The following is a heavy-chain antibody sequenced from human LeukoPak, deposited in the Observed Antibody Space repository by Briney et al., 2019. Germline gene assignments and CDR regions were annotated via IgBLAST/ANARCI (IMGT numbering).Heavy chain of an antibody. CDR3: ADFDWFTPSKNWFDP. Sequence: ASVKVSCKVSGYTLTELSMHWVRQAPGKGLEWMGGFDPEDGETIYAQKFQGRVTMTEDTSTDTAYMELSSLRSEDTAVYYCADFDWFTPSKNWFDPLSQGTLVTVSS. CDR1: GYTLTELS. V-gene: IGHV1-24*01. D-gene: IGHD3-9*01. J-gene: IGHJ5*02. CDR2: FDPEDGET.